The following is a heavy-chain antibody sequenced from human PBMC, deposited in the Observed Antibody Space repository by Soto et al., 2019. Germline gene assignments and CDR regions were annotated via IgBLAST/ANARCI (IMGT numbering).Heavy chain of an antibody. Sequence: QVQLVQSGAEEKKPGASVKVSCKASGYTFTSYAMHWVRQAPGQRLEWMGWINAGNGNTKYSQKFQGRVTITRDKSASTAYIELSSLRSEDTDVYYCARANSSCYYYGRDVWGQGTTVTVSS. CDR3: ARANSSCYYYGRDV. V-gene: IGHV1-3*05. CDR2: INAGNGNT. CDR1: GYTFTSYA. J-gene: IGHJ6*02. D-gene: IGHD6-6*01.